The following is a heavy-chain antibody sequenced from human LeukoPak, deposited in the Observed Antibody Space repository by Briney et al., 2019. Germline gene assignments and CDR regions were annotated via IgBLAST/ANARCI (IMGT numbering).Heavy chain of an antibody. CDR1: GYTFTSYD. D-gene: IGHD5-12*01. J-gene: IGHJ4*02. Sequence: GASVKVSCKASGYTFTSYDISWVRQAPGQGLEWMGWISGYNGNTNYAQKLQGRVTMTTNTSTSTAYMELRSLSSDDTAVYYCARDPGMVATYTKDPFDYWGQGTLVTVSS. CDR3: ARDPGMVATYTKDPFDY. V-gene: IGHV1-18*01. CDR2: ISGYNGNT.